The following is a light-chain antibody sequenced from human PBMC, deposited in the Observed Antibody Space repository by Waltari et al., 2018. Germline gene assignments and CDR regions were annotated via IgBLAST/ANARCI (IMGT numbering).Light chain of an antibody. CDR1: QGIRTY. CDR3: QQYYDYPGT. V-gene: IGKV1-8*01. J-gene: IGKJ1*01. CDR2: ATS. Sequence: AIRMTQSPSSISASTGDTVTISCRASQGIRTYLAWYQQKPGTAPKLLMYATSTLQTGVPSRFSGCGSGTDFTLTISRLQSDDFAIYYCQQYYDYPGTFGQGTKVEVK.